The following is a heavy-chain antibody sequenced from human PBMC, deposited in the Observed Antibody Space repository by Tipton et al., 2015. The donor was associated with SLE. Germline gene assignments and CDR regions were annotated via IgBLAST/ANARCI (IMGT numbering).Heavy chain of an antibody. V-gene: IGHV4-4*07. J-gene: IGHJ5*02. CDR3: ARHDTNYGRNWFDP. CDR2: IYTTGIT. Sequence: TLSLTCTVSSASLSSYYWSWLRQPAGKGLEWIGRIYTTGITNYNPSLKSRVTMSVDTSKHQFSLKLNSVTAADTAVYYCARHDTNYGRNWFDPWGQGTLVTVSS. D-gene: IGHD2-8*01. CDR1: SASLSSYY.